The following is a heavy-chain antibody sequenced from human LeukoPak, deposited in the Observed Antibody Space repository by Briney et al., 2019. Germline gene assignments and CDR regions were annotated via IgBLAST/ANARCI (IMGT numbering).Heavy chain of an antibody. CDR3: ARSYSSGWDFES. V-gene: IGHV6-1*01. CDR1: GDSVSSNSAA. CDR2: TYYRSKWYN. Sequence: SQTLSLTCAISGDSVSSNSAAWNWIRQSPSRGLDGLGRTYYRSKWYNDYALSVKSRISINPDTSKKQFSLQLNSVTPEDTAVYYCARSYSSGWDFESWGQGTLVTVSS. D-gene: IGHD6-19*01. J-gene: IGHJ4*02.